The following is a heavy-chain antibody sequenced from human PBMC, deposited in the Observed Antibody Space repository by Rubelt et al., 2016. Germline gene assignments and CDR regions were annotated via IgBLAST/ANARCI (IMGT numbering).Heavy chain of an antibody. Sequence: QVTLRESGPALVKPTQTLTLTCTFSGFSLSTSGMCVSWIRQPPGKALEWLACIDWDDDKYYSTSWKTRLTISKDTSKNQVVLTMTNMDPVDTATYYCARSKGGYSSGWYSYNWFDPWGQGTLVTVSS. CDR3: ARSKGGYSSGWYSYNWFDP. CDR1: GFSLSTSGMC. CDR2: IDWDDDK. J-gene: IGHJ5*02. D-gene: IGHD6-19*01. V-gene: IGHV2-70*15.